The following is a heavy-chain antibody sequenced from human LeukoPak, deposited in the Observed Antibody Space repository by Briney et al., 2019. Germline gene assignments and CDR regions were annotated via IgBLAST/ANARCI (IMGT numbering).Heavy chain of an antibody. Sequence: ASVKVSCKASGGTFSSYAISWVRQAPGQGLEWMGWMNPNGGNTGYAQKFQGRVTMTRNTSISTAYMELSSLRSEDTAVYYCARVEWPATAISVTLIDYWGQGTLVTVSS. CDR1: GGTFSSYA. D-gene: IGHD2-2*02. V-gene: IGHV1-8*02. CDR3: ARVEWPATAISVTLIDY. CDR2: MNPNGGNT. J-gene: IGHJ4*02.